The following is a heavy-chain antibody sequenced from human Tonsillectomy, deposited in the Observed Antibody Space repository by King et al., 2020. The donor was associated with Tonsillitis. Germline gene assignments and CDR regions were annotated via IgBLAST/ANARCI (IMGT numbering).Heavy chain of an antibody. CDR3: ARRSTDYVWGSYRSPDFDY. Sequence: DVQLVESGGGLVQPGGSLRLSCAASGFTFSSYWMHWVRQAPGKGLVWVSRINSDGSSTSYADSVKGRFTISRDNAKNTLYLQMNSLRAEDTAVYYCARRSTDYVWGSYRSPDFDYWGQGTLVTVSS. CDR1: GFTFSSYW. J-gene: IGHJ4*02. D-gene: IGHD3-16*02. CDR2: INSDGSST. V-gene: IGHV3-74*01.